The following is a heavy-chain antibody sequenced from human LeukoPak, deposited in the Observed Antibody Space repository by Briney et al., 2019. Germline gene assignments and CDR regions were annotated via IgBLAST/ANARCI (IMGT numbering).Heavy chain of an antibody. CDR2: ISGSGGST. CDR3: AKDRGQWLVRQRFDY. V-gene: IGHV3-23*01. CDR1: GFTFSSYA. D-gene: IGHD6-19*01. Sequence: GGSLRLSCAASGFTFSSYAMSWVRQAPGKGLEWVSAISGSGGSTYYADSVKGRFTISRDNSKNTLYLQMNSLRAEDTAVYYCAKDRGQWLVRQRFDYWGQGTLVTVFS. J-gene: IGHJ4*02.